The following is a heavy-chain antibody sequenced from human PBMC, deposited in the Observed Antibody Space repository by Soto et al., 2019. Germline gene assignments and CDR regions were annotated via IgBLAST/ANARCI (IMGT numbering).Heavy chain of an antibody. Sequence: SETLSLTCAVYGGSFSGYYWSWIRQPPGKGLEWIGEINHSGSTNYNPSLKSRVTISVDTSKNQFSLKLSSVTAADTAVYYCARQGYYHYYGMDFCGQGSTVIVS. J-gene: IGHJ6*02. CDR2: INHSGST. CDR3: ARQGYYHYYGMDF. CDR1: GGSFSGYY. V-gene: IGHV4-34*01.